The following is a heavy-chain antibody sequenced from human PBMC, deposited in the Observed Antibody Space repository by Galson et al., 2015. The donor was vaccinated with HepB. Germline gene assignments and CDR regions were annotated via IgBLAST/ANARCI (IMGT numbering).Heavy chain of an antibody. D-gene: IGHD1-26*01. V-gene: IGHV3-23*01. CDR2: ISGSGGST. Sequence: SLRLSCAASGFTFSSYAMSWVRQAPGKGLEWVSAISGSGGSTYYADSVKGRFTISRDNSKNTLYLQMNSLRAEDTAVYYCAKSSGSHSNYYYYYGMDVWGQGTTVTVSS. CDR1: GFTFSSYA. J-gene: IGHJ6*02. CDR3: AKSSGSHSNYYYYYGMDV.